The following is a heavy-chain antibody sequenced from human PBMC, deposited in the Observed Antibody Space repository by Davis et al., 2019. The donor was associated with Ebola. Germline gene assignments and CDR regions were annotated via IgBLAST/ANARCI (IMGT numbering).Heavy chain of an antibody. J-gene: IGHJ4*02. CDR2: ISGSGGST. CDR1: GFTLRSNA. CDR3: AKVVGHGDY. V-gene: IGHV3-23*01. Sequence: GGSLRLSCAASGFTLRSNAMSWSGQLPGKGLEWAPAISGSGGSTYYADSVKGRFTISRDNSKNTLYLQMNSLRAEDTAVYYCAKVVGHGDYWGQGTLVTVSS.